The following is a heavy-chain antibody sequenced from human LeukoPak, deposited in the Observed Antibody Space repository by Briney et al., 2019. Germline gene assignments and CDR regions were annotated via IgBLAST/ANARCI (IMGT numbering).Heavy chain of an antibody. CDR3: LAGYYYYYMDV. D-gene: IGHD6-13*01. Sequence: GGSLRLSCSASGFAFINYLLHWFRQAPGEGVVWFARINTHGSSTNYADSVKGRFTISRDNAKNTLYLKMSSLSAEDTAVYYALAGYYYYYMDVWGKGTPVTVSS. CDR1: GFAFINYL. J-gene: IGHJ6*03. V-gene: IGHV3-74*01. CDR2: INTHGSST.